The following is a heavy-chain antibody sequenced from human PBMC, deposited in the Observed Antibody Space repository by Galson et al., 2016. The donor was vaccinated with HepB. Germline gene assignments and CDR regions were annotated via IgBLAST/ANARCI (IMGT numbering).Heavy chain of an antibody. V-gene: IGHV1-3*01. J-gene: IGHJ4*02. D-gene: IGHD2-2*01. CDR2: INPDNGNT. CDR1: GYTFTNYV. CDR3: ASVQLPPTNYYFAY. Sequence: SVKVSCKASGYTFTNYVVLWVRQAPGQGLDWLGWINPDNGNTKFSQRFQGRASITRFSSANTAYMELRSLTFEDTAVYYCASVQLPPTNYYFAYWGQGALVTVSS.